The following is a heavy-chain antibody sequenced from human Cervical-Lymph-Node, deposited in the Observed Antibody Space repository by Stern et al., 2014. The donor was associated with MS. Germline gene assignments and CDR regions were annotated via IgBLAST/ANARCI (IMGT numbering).Heavy chain of an antibody. CDR3: ARGLASTITMDV. D-gene: IGHD3-10*01. CDR2: IIPVFGTT. CDR1: GGTFSTFA. Sequence: QVQLGQSGAEVKKPGSSVKVSCKASGGTFSTFAITWVRQAPGQGLEWMGRIIPVFGTTNYAQNIQGRVTISADESTSTAYMELSSLRAEDTAVYYCARGLASTITMDVWGRGTTVTVSS. J-gene: IGHJ6*02. V-gene: IGHV1-69*01.